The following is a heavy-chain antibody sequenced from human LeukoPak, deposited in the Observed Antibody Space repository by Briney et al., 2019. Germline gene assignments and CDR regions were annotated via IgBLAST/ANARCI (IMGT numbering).Heavy chain of an antibody. Sequence: GGSLRLSCAASGFTFSSYAMSWVRQAPGKGLEWISDISGSGGRTYYADSAKGRFTISRDNSKNTLYLQMNSLRAEDTAVYYCAKDLRDTAMVEYYFDYWSQGTLVTVAS. CDR2: ISGSGGRT. V-gene: IGHV3-23*01. CDR1: GFTFSSYA. D-gene: IGHD5-18*01. J-gene: IGHJ4*02. CDR3: AKDLRDTAMVEYYFDY.